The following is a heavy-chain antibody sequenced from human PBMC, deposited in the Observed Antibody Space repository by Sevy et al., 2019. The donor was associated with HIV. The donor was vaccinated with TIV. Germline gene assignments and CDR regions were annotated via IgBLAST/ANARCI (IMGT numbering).Heavy chain of an antibody. CDR1: GFSFSHYA. J-gene: IGHJ4*02. Sequence: GGSLRLSCAASGFSFSHYAFLWVRQAPGKGLEWVSLISYDGTHKYYADSVKGRFTISRDNSKNTLFLQMTNMKPDETAVYYCARVAVSYCTNDCYHRFDYWGQGTLVTVSS. V-gene: IGHV3-30-3*01. D-gene: IGHD2-8*01. CDR3: ARVAVSYCTNDCYHRFDY. CDR2: ISYDGTHK.